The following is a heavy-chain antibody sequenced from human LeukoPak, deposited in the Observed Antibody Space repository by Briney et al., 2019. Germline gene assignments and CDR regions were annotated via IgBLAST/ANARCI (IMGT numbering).Heavy chain of an antibody. CDR2: ISSTSSTI. D-gene: IGHD5-18*01. J-gene: IGHJ4*02. Sequence: GGSLRLSCAASGFTFSSYSMNWVRQAPGKGLEWVSYISSTSSTIYYADSVKGRFTISRDNAKNSLYLQMNSLRAEDTAVYYCARTREGQLWSKYYFDYWGQGTLVTVSS. V-gene: IGHV3-48*04. CDR3: ARTREGQLWSKYYFDY. CDR1: GFTFSSYS.